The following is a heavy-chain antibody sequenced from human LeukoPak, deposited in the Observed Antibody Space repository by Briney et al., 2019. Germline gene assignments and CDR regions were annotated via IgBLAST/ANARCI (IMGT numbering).Heavy chain of an antibody. CDR2: IYYSGST. CDR1: GGSISSSSYC. D-gene: IGHD3-22*01. J-gene: IGHJ4*02. Sequence: SETLSLTCIVSGGSISSSSYCWGWIRQPPGKGLEWIGSIYYSGSTYYNPSLKSRVTISVDTSKNQFSLKLSSVTAADTAVYYCARPDYDSSGYPIGYWGQGTLVTVSS. CDR3: ARPDYDSSGYPIGY. V-gene: IGHV4-39*01.